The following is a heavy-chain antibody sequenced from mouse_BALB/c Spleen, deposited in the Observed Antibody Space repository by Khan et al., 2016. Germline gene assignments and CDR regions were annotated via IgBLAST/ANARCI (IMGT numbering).Heavy chain of an antibody. CDR2: ISSGSSTI. V-gene: IGHV5-17*02. CDR1: GFTFSSFG. CDR3: TRKWARKSYAMDY. J-gene: IGHJ4*01. Sequence: EVELVESGGGLVQPGGSRKLSCAASGFTFSSFGMHWVRQAPEKGLEWVAYISSGSSTIYYADTVKGRFTISRDNPKNTLFLQMTSLRSEDSAMXNATRKWARKSYAMDYWGQGTSVTVSS. D-gene: IGHD1-3*01.